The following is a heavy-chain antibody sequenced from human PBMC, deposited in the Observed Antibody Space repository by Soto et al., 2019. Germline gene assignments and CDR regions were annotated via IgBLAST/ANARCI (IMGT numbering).Heavy chain of an antibody. CDR1: GGSISSGGYY. CDR3: ARREYSSGWYNGMDV. D-gene: IGHD6-25*01. CDR2: IYYSGST. V-gene: IGHV4-31*03. J-gene: IGHJ6*02. Sequence: SETLSLTCTVSGGSISSGGYYWSWIRQHPGKGLEWIGYIYYSGSTYYNPSLKSRVTISVDTSKNQFSLKLSSVTAADTAVYYCARREYSSGWYNGMDVWGQGTKVTVSS.